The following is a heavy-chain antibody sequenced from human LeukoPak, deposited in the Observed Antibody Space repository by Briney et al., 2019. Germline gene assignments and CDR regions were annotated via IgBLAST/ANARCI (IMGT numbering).Heavy chain of an antibody. CDR3: ARTLGYSSGWGYYYYMDV. CDR2: IYHSGST. CDR1: GYSISSGYY. Sequence: PSETLSLTCAVSGYSISSGYYWGWIRQPPGKGLEWIGSIYHSGSTYYNPSLKSRVTISVDTSKNQFSLKLSSVTAADTAVYYCARTLGYSSGWGYYYYMDVWGKGTTVTVSS. J-gene: IGHJ6*03. V-gene: IGHV4-38-2*01. D-gene: IGHD6-19*01.